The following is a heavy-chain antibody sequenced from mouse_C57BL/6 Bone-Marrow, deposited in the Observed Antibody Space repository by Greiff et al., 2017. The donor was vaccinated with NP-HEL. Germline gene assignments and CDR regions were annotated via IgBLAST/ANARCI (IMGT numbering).Heavy chain of an antibody. CDR3: TTLGYYDYQAWFAY. Sequence: VQLQQSGAELVRPGASVKLSCTASGFNIKDDYMHWVKQRPEQGLEWIGWIDPENGDTEYASKFQGKATITADTSSNTAYLQLSSLTSEDTAVYYCTTLGYYDYQAWFAYWGQGTLVTVSA. CDR2: IDPENGDT. J-gene: IGHJ3*01. CDR1: GFNIKDDY. D-gene: IGHD2-4*01. V-gene: IGHV14-4*01.